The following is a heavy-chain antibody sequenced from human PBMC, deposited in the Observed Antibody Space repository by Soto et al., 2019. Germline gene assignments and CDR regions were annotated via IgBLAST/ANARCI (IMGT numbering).Heavy chain of an antibody. CDR3: ARTLRDRYYDFWSGRTPLQYYFDY. CDR1: GGTFSRHA. CDR2: IIPIFGTA. Sequence: QVQLVQSGAEVRKPGSSVKVSCKASGGTFSRHAISWVRQAPGQGLEWMGGIIPIFGTANHAQKFQGRVTMTTDTSTSTAYMELRSLRSDDTAVYYCARTLRDRYYDFWSGRTPLQYYFDYWGQGTLVTVSS. J-gene: IGHJ4*02. D-gene: IGHD3-3*01. V-gene: IGHV1-69*06.